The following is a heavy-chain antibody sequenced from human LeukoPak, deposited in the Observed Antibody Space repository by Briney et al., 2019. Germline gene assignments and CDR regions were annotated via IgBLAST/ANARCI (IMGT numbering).Heavy chain of an antibody. CDR2: ISGSGGST. D-gene: IGHD2-15*01. CDR3: AKEATDCSGGSCYSYYFNS. CDR1: GFTFSSYA. Sequence: GGSLRLSCAASGFTFSSYAMSWVRQAPGKGLEWVSAISGSGGSTYYADSVKGRFTISRDNSKNTLYLQMSSLRVEDMAIYYCAKEATDCSGGSCYSYYFNSWGQGTLVTVSS. V-gene: IGHV3-23*01. J-gene: IGHJ4*02.